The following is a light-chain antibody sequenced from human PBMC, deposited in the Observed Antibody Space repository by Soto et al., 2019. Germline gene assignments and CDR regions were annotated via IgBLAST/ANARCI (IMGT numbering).Light chain of an antibody. J-gene: IGKJ3*01. CDR3: QHCDYLPI. V-gene: IGKV1-33*01. Sequence: DIQMTQSPSSLSASVGDRVTITCQASHDITSFLNWYQHKPGRAPKLLIYDASILEAWVPTRFSGSGSGTHFTFTISSLQPEDVATYYCQHCDYLPIFGPGTTVDFK. CDR1: HDITSF. CDR2: DAS.